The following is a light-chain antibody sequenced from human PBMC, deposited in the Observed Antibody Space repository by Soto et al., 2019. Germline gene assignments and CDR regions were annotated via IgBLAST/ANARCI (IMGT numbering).Light chain of an antibody. CDR1: NIGTKT. CDR2: DDR. J-gene: IGLJ2*01. CDR3: QVWDSSTDPVV. V-gene: IGLV3-21*02. Sequence: SYELTHPPSVSVAPGQTASITCGGDNIGTKTVHWYQQRPGQAPLLVVYDDRDRPSGIPERFSGSNSGNTATLTISRVEAGDEADYYCQVWDSSTDPVVFGGGTKVTVL.